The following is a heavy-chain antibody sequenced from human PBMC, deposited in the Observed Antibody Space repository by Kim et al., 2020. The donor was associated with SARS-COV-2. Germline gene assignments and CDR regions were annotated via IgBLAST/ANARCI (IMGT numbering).Heavy chain of an antibody. CDR3: AKDKEGKIGVPDY. CDR2: IYSGGSST. D-gene: IGHD2-8*01. Sequence: GGSLRLSCAASGFTFSSYAMSWVRQAPGKGLEWVSVIYSGGSSTYYADSVKGRFTISRDNSKNTLYLQMNSLRAEDTAVYYCAKDKEGKIGVPDYWGQGTLVTVSS. V-gene: IGHV3-23*03. J-gene: IGHJ4*02. CDR1: GFTFSSYA.